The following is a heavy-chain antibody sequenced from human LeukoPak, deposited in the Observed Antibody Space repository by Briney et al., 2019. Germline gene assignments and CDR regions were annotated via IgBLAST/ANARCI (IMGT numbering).Heavy chain of an antibody. Sequence: SGGSLRLSCAASGFTFSSYAMSWVRQSPGKGLEWVANIKHDGSEKYYVDSVKGRFTISRDNAKNSLYLQMNSLRAEDTAVYSCARDSLRYCSGDSCYYNYWGQGTLVTVSS. CDR2: IKHDGSEK. V-gene: IGHV3-7*01. CDR1: GFTFSSYA. J-gene: IGHJ4*02. CDR3: ARDSLRYCSGDSCYYNY. D-gene: IGHD2-15*01.